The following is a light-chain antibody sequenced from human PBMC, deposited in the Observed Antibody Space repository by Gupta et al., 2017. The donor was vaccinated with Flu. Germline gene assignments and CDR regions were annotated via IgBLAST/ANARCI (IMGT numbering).Light chain of an antibody. Sequence: TATLTCTGNSSNVGNQGAAWLQQHQGHPPKLVSYRNNNRPSGISERFSASRSGNTASLTITGLQPEDEADYYCSAWDSSRNTRVFGGGTKLTVL. CDR1: SSNVGNQG. V-gene: IGLV10-54*04. CDR2: RNN. J-gene: IGLJ3*02. CDR3: SAWDSSRNTRV.